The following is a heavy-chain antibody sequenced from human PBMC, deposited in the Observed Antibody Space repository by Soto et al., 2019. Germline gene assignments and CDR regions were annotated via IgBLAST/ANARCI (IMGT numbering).Heavy chain of an antibody. Sequence: TLCLPCAVCGCSISSAIYSWSWIRQPPGKGLEWIGYIYHSGSTYYNPSLKSRVTISVDRSKNQFSLKLSSVTAADTAVYYCARGAVTNWFDPWGQGTLVTVSS. CDR2: IYHSGST. V-gene: IGHV4-30-2*01. CDR3: ARGAVTNWFDP. CDR1: GCSISSAIYS. J-gene: IGHJ5*02. D-gene: IGHD4-17*01.